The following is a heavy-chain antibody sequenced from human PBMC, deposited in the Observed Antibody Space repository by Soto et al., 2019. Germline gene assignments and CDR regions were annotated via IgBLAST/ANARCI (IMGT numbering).Heavy chain of an antibody. CDR3: AKGSIEYSASVDN. D-gene: IGHD5-12*01. CDR2: ISARGGSS. V-gene: IGHV3-23*01. CDR1: GFSFSSYA. Sequence: VQLLESGGGLVQPGGSLRLSCAASGFSFSSYAMVWVRQAPGKGLEWVSVISARGGSSYFADSVKGRFTISRDNSKNVLSLEMNSLRADDKAIYFCAKGSIEYSASVDNWGQGTLVLVSS. J-gene: IGHJ4*02.